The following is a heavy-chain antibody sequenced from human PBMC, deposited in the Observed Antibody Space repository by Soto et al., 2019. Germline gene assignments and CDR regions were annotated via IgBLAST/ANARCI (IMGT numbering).Heavy chain of an antibody. CDR3: AKDGPDIVVVPAAMLFGDWFDP. CDR2: ISGSGGNT. J-gene: IGHJ5*02. CDR1: GLIFSDYA. Sequence: GGSLRLSCAASGLIFSDYAMSWVRQAPGKGLECVACISGSGGNTFYADSVKGRFTISRDNSKNTLYLQMNSLRAEDTAVYYWAKDGPDIVVVPAAMLFGDWFDPWGQGTLVTVSS. D-gene: IGHD2-2*01. V-gene: IGHV3-23*01.